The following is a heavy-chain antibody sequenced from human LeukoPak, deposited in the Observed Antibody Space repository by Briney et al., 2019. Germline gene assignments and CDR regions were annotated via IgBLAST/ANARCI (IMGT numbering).Heavy chain of an antibody. CDR3: ARGGETYYYDSSGYYLLDH. CDR2: INPSGGST. J-gene: IGHJ4*02. V-gene: IGHV1-46*01. D-gene: IGHD3-22*01. Sequence: GASVKVSCKASGYTFTSYYMHWVRQAPGQGLEWMGIINPSGGSTSYAQKFQGRVTMTRDMSTSTVYMELSSLRSEDTAVYYCARGGETYYYDSSGYYLLDHWGQGTRVTVSS. CDR1: GYTFTSYY.